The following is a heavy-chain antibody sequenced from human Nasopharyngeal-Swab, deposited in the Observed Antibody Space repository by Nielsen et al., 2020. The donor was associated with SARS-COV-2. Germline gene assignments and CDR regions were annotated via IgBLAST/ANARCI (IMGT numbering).Heavy chain of an antibody. Sequence: ASVKVSCKVSGYTLTELSMHWVRQAPGQGLEWMGIINPSGGSTSYAQKFQGRVTMTRDTSTSTVYMELSSLRSEDTAVYYCARDGGGFLEWLYYNWFDPWGQGTLVTVSS. V-gene: IGHV1-46*01. D-gene: IGHD3-3*01. J-gene: IGHJ5*02. CDR3: ARDGGGFLEWLYYNWFDP. CDR1: GYTLTELS. CDR2: INPSGGST.